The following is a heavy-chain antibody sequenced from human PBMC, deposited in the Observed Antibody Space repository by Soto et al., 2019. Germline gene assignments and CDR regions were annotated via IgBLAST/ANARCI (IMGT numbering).Heavy chain of an antibody. CDR1: GGTFSRYA. V-gene: IGHV1-69*13. CDR2: IVPMFGTA. Sequence: SVKVSCKASGGTFSRYALSWVRQAPGQGPEWMGGIVPMFGTANYAQKFQGRVTITADESTNTAYMQLSSLRSEDTAVYYCARGVYYDSRGYYFLFWGQGTLVTVSS. D-gene: IGHD3-22*01. CDR3: ARGVYYDSRGYYFLF. J-gene: IGHJ4*02.